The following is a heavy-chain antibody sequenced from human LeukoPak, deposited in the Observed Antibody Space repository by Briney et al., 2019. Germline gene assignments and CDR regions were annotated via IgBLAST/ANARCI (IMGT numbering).Heavy chain of an antibody. CDR3: ARGRVYGSGSYYPPDAFDI. D-gene: IGHD3-10*01. Sequence: ASVKVSCKASGYTFTSYGISWLRQAPAQGLEWMGWISAYNGNTNYAQKLQGRVTMATDTSTSTAYMELRSLRSDDTAVYYCARGRVYGSGSYYPPDAFDIWGQGTMVTVSS. CDR1: GYTFTSYG. J-gene: IGHJ3*02. V-gene: IGHV1-18*01. CDR2: ISAYNGNT.